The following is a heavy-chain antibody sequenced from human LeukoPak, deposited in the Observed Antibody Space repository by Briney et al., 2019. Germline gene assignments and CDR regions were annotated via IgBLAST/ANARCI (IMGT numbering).Heavy chain of an antibody. D-gene: IGHD6-19*01. V-gene: IGHV4-59*01. J-gene: IGHJ4*02. CDR2: IYYTGTT. CDR1: GGSFSGYY. CDR3: ARVNSAWYGALDY. Sequence: LETLSLTCAVYGGSFSGYYWSWIRQPPGKGLEWIGYIYYTGTTNYNPSLNSRVTISVDTSKNQFSLKLSSVTAADTAVYYCARVNSAWYGALDYWGQGTMVTVSS.